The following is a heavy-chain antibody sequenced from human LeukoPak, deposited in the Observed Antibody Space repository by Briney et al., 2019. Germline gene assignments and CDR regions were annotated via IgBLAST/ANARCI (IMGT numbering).Heavy chain of an antibody. CDR2: ISRSGSTK. CDR1: GFIFSDYY. CDR3: ARGRRHNWFDP. J-gene: IGHJ5*02. V-gene: IGHV3-11*04. Sequence: GGSLRLSCAASGFIFSDYYMSWIRQPPGKGLEWIPHISRSGSTKDYADSVKGRFTMSRDNAKKSVYLQMNSLRVEDAAVYYCARGRRHNWFDPWGQGTLVTVSS.